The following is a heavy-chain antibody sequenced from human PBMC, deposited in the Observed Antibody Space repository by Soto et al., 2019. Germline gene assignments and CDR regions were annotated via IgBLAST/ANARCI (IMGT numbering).Heavy chain of an antibody. CDR1: GYSFTSYW. V-gene: IGHV5-10-1*01. CDR3: ARRQSYGSGSYSIKDDY. CDR2: IDPSDSYT. D-gene: IGHD3-10*01. Sequence: PGESLKISCKGSGYSFTSYWISWVRQMPGKGLEWMGRIDPSDSYTNYSPSFQGHVTISADKSISTAYLQWSSLKASDTAMYYCARRQSYGSGSYSIKDDYWGQGTLVTVSS. J-gene: IGHJ4*02.